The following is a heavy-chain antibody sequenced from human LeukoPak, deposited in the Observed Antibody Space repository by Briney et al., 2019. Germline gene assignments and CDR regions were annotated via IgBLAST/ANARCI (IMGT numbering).Heavy chain of an antibody. Sequence: GGSLRLSCAASGFTFSSYSMNWVRQAPGKGLEWVSSISSSRSSYIYYADSVKGRFTISRDNAKNSLYLQMNSLRAEDTAVYYCARAPPRHSSSWTGPFDYWGQGTLVTVSS. CDR2: ISSSRSSYI. D-gene: IGHD6-13*01. CDR1: GFTFSSYS. CDR3: ARAPPRHSSSWTGPFDY. V-gene: IGHV3-21*01. J-gene: IGHJ4*02.